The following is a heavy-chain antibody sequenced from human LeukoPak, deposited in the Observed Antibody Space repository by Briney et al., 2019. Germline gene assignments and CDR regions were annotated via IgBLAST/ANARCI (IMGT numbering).Heavy chain of an antibody. CDR1: GFTFSSYS. D-gene: IGHD2-2*01. CDR2: INSDGSST. J-gene: IGHJ4*02. Sequence: GGSLRLSCAASGFTFSSYSMNWVRQAPGKGLVWVSRINSDGSSTSYADSVKGRFTISRDNAKNTLYVQMNSLRAEDTAVYYCARVAGYCSSTTCYAGFDYWGQGTLVTVSS. CDR3: ARVAGYCSSTTCYAGFDY. V-gene: IGHV3-74*01.